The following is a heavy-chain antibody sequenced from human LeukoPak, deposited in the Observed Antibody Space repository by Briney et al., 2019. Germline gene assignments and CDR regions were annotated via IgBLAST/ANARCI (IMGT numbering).Heavy chain of an antibody. CDR1: YX. V-gene: IGHV4-59*12. J-gene: IGHJ4*02. Sequence: YXXSXIRQPPGXGLXXXGYIYYSGSTNYNPSLKXRVTVSVDTXXNQFSLKLSSVTAADTAVYYCGXXXXXXXXXXXXXXXFDYWGXGTLXTVSS. CDR2: IYYSGST. CDR3: GXXXXXXXXXXXXXXXFDY.